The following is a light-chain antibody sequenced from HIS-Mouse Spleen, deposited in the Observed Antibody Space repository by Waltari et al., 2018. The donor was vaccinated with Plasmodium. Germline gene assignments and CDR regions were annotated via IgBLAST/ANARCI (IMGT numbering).Light chain of an antibody. CDR2: GAS. CDR3: QQYNNWSFT. Sequence: DIVMTQSPATLSVSPGERATLSCRASQSVSSNLAWYQQKPGQGPRLLIYGASTRATGIPARFSGSGSGTEFTLTISSLQSEDFAVYYCQQYNNWSFTFGPGTKVDIK. J-gene: IGKJ3*01. V-gene: IGKV3-15*01. CDR1: QSVSSN.